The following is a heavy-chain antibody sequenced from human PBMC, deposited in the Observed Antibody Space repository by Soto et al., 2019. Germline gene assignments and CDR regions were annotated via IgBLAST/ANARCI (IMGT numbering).Heavy chain of an antibody. Sequence: TGGSLRLSCAASGFAVSSNYMSWVRQAPGKGLEWVSVIYSGGSTYYADSVKGRFTISRDNSKNTLYLQMNSLRAEDTAVYYCARSIIAVVYFDYWGQGILVTVSS. CDR1: GFAVSSNY. CDR2: IYSGGST. D-gene: IGHD6-19*01. J-gene: IGHJ4*02. CDR3: ARSIIAVVYFDY. V-gene: IGHV3-53*01.